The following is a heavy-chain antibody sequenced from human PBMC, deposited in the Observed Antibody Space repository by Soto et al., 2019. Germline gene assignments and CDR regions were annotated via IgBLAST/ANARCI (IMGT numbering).Heavy chain of an antibody. CDR1: GFTFSTYG. CDR3: AKVARTLYCSGDSCSKGDI. CDR2: INNNGENT. J-gene: IGHJ6*04. Sequence: EVQLLESGGGLVQRGGSLRLSCAASGFTFSTYGMSWVRQAPGKGLEWVSTINNNGENTDYADSVKGRFTISRDNSKNTLYLQVNSLRAEDTAVYYFAKVARTLYCSGDSCSKGDILVKETTVTVSS. D-gene: IGHD2-15*01. V-gene: IGHV3-23*01.